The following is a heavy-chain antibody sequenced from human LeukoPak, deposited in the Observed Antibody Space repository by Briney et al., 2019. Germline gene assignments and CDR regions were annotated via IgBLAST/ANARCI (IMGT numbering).Heavy chain of an antibody. V-gene: IGHV4-61*02. CDR3: ARVPYDVGSRR. D-gene: IGHD5-12*01. J-gene: IGHJ4*02. CDR2: IYTSGST. CDR1: GGSISSGSYY. Sequence: PSQTLSLTCTVSGGSISSGSYYWSWIRQPAGKGLEWIGRIYTSGSTNYNPSLKSRVTISVDTSKNQFSLKLSSVTAADTAVYYCARVPYDVGSRRWGQGTLVTVSS.